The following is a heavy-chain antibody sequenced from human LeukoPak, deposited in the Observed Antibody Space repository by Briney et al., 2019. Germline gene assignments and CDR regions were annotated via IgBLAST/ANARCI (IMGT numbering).Heavy chain of an antibody. CDR1: GFTVSSNY. D-gene: IGHD2-15*01. CDR2: LYSGGSP. Sequence: GGSLRLSCAASGFTVSSNYMNWVRQAPGKGLEWVSVLYSGGSPYYADSVKGRFTISRDNSKNTLYLQMNSLRAEDTAMYYCVRDAIVGSFDYWGQGTLVTVSS. CDR3: VRDAIVGSFDY. J-gene: IGHJ4*02. V-gene: IGHV3-53*01.